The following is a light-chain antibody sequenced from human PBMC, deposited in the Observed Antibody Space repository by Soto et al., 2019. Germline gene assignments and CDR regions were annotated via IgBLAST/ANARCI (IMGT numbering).Light chain of an antibody. CDR2: EVS. CDR1: ISDVGGYNY. Sequence: QSALTQPASVSGSPGQSITISCTGTISDVGGYNYVSWYQQHPGKAPKLMTYEVSDRPPGVSYRFSGSKSGNTASLTISRLQAEDEADYYCSSFTPRSTWVFGGGTKLTVL. J-gene: IGLJ3*02. V-gene: IGLV2-14*01. CDR3: SSFTPRSTWV.